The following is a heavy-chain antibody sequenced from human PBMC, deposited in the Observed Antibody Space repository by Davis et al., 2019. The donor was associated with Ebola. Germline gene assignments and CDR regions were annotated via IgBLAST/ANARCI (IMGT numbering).Heavy chain of an antibody. V-gene: IGHV3-7*03. D-gene: IGHD3-3*01. Sequence: GGSLRLSCAASGFTFSSYWMSWVRQAPGKGLDWVANIKQDGSEKYYVDSVKGRFTISSDNAKNSLYLQMNSLRAEDTAVYYCARHDFWSGYRTVYYYYGMDVWGQGTTVTVSS. CDR2: IKQDGSEK. J-gene: IGHJ6*02. CDR1: GFTFSSYW. CDR3: ARHDFWSGYRTVYYYYGMDV.